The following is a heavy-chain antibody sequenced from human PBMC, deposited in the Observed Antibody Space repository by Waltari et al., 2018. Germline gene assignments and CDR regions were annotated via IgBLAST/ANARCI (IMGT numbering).Heavy chain of an antibody. V-gene: IGHV4-34*09. Sequence: QVQLQESGPGLVKPSQTLSLTCAVYGGSFSGYYSSWIRQPPGKGLEWIGEINHSGSTNYNPSLKSRVTISVDTSKNQFSLKLSSVTAADTAVYYCASGHCSSTSCYLYYYYGMDVWGQGTTVTVSS. J-gene: IGHJ6*02. CDR2: INHSGST. D-gene: IGHD2-2*01. CDR3: ASGHCSSTSCYLYYYYGMDV. CDR1: GGSFSGYY.